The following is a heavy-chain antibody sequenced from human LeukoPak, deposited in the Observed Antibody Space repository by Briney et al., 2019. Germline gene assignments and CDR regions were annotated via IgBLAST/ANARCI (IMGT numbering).Heavy chain of an antibody. Sequence: GGSLRLSCAASGFTFSNAWMSWVRQAPGKGLEWVGRIKSKTDGGTTDYAAPVKGRFTIPRDDSKNTLYLQMNSLKTEDTAVYYCTTEGRWLQRNFDYWGQGTLVTVSS. D-gene: IGHD5-24*01. CDR2: IKSKTDGGTT. J-gene: IGHJ4*02. CDR3: TTEGRWLQRNFDY. CDR1: GFTFSNAW. V-gene: IGHV3-15*01.